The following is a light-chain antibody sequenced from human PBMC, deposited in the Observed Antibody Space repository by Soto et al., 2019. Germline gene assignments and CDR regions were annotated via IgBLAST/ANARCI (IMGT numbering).Light chain of an antibody. J-gene: IGLJ3*02. CDR1: SSDVGGYNF. CDR2: EVS. V-gene: IGLV2-8*01. CDR3: SSYAGSNSFVV. Sequence: QSALTQPPSASGSPGQSVTISCTGTSSDVGGYNFVSWSQHHPGKAPKLMIYEVSKRPSGVPDRFSGSKSANTASLTVSGLQAEDEADYYCSSYAGSNSFVVFGGGTKLTVL.